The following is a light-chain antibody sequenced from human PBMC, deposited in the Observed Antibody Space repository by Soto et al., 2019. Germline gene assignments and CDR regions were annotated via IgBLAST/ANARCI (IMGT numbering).Light chain of an antibody. V-gene: IGKV2-28*01. Sequence: SLPPLSLAATSGGPAPISCRSSRTLLHSNGCTYLDWYLQTPGPSPQLLICVGSNRASGVPGRFSGSGSGTDFTLKISIVEAEYVVIFCCMQGLRPRYTLGQGTKVDIK. CDR2: VGS. CDR1: RTLLHSNGCTY. J-gene: IGKJ2*01. CDR3: MQGLRPRYT.